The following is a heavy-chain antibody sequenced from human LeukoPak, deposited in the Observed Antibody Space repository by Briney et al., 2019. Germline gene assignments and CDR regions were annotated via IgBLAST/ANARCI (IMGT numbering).Heavy chain of an antibody. Sequence: GESLKISCKGSGYSFTSYWIGRVRQMPGKGLEWMGIIYPGDSDTRYSPSFQGQVTISADKSISTAYLQWSSLKASDTAMYYCARGEVVPAADFDYWGQGTLVTVSS. J-gene: IGHJ4*02. V-gene: IGHV5-51*01. D-gene: IGHD2-2*01. CDR2: IYPGDSDT. CDR3: ARGEVVPAADFDY. CDR1: GYSFTSYW.